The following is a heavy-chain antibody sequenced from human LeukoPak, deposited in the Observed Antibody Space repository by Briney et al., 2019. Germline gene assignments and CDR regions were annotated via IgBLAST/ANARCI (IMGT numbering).Heavy chain of an antibody. CDR2: IYHSGST. CDR3: ARDLSIAVAGTSVQRYYFDY. J-gene: IGHJ4*02. CDR1: GGSISSSNW. V-gene: IGHV4-4*02. Sequence: SGTLSLTCAVSGGSISSSNWWSWVRQPPGKGLEWIGEIYHSGSTNYNPSLKSRVTISVDKSKNQFSLKLSSVTAADTAVYYCARDLSIAVAGTSVQRYYFDYWGQGTLVTVSS. D-gene: IGHD6-19*01.